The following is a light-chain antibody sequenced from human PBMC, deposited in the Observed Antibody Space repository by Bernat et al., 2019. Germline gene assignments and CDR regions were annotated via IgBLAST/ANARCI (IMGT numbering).Light chain of an antibody. CDR2: DNN. CDR1: SSNIGKNY. Sequence: QSVLTQPPSVSAAPGQKVTISCPGSSSNIGKNYVSWYQQLPGTAPKLLIYDNNKRPSGIPDRFSGSKSGTSATLGITGLQTGDEADYYCGTWDSSLSVVVFGGGTKLTVL. V-gene: IGLV1-51*01. J-gene: IGLJ2*01. CDR3: GTWDSSLSVVV.